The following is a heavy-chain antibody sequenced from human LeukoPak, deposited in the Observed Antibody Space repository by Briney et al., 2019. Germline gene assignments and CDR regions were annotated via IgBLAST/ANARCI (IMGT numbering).Heavy chain of an antibody. CDR3: AKDAVATPQIDH. Sequence: GGSLRLSCAATGFTFNTFGMHWVRQAPGKGLEWVAVISYDGTDKYYADSLKGRFTISRDNSKNTLYLQMNSLRAEDTAVYYCAKDAVATPQIDHWGQGALVTVSS. D-gene: IGHD2-15*01. CDR2: ISYDGTDK. V-gene: IGHV3-30*18. CDR1: GFTFNTFG. J-gene: IGHJ4*02.